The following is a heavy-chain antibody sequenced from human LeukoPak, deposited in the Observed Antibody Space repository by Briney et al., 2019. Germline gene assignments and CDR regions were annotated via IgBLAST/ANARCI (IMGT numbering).Heavy chain of an antibody. CDR2: IYYSGST. CDR3: ASGEDPGYNGY. J-gene: IGHJ4*02. D-gene: IGHD1-14*01. CDR1: GGSISSYY. V-gene: IGHV4-59*01. Sequence: PSETLSLTCTVPGGSISSYYWSWLRQPPGKGLEWIGYIYYSGSTNYNPSLKSRVTISVDTSKNQFSLKLGSVIAADTAVYYCASGEDPGYNGYWGQGTLVTVSS.